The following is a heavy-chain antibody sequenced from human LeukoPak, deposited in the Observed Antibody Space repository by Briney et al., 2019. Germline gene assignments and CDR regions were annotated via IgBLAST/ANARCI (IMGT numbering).Heavy chain of an antibody. V-gene: IGHV4-38-2*01. D-gene: IGHD5-18*01. Sequence: SETLSLTCAVSGYSIGSGYYWGWIRQPPGKGLEWIGSIYHSGSTYYNPSLKSRVTISVDTSKNQFSLKLSSVTAADTAVYYCARVGVQRTFDYWGQGTLVTVSS. CDR1: GYSIGSGYY. CDR3: ARVGVQRTFDY. CDR2: IYHSGST. J-gene: IGHJ4*02.